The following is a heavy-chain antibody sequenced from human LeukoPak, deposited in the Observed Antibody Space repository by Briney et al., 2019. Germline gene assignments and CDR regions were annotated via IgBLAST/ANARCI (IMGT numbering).Heavy chain of an antibody. CDR3: ASSQDYDFWITDLGYYYYYMDV. CDR2: ITSSGAYI. V-gene: IGHV3-21*04. Sequence: GGSLRLSCAASGFTFNNYNMNWVRQAPGKALEWVSSITSSGAYIFYADSVKGRFTISRDNAKDSLYLQMNSLGPEDTAVYYCASSQDYDFWITDLGYYYYYMDVWGKGTTVTVSS. D-gene: IGHD3-3*01. J-gene: IGHJ6*03. CDR1: GFTFNNYN.